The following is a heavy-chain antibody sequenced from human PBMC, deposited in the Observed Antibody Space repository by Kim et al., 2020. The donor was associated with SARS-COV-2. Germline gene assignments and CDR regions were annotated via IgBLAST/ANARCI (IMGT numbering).Heavy chain of an antibody. CDR3: VKGSETTGTYYFDY. J-gene: IGHJ4*02. CDR1: GFSFSSYD. D-gene: IGHD1-1*01. CDR2: ISSHGIHK. V-gene: IGHV3-30*18. Sequence: GGSLRLSCAASGFSFSSYDMNWARQAPGKGLEWVAVISSHGIHKYYADSVRGRFTISRDNSRNTLYLQMNSLRAEDAAVYYCVKGSETTGTYYFDYWGQGTLVTVAS.